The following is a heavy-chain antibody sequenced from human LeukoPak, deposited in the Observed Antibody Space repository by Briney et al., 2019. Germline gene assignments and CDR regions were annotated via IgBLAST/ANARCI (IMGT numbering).Heavy chain of an antibody. CDR1: GFLFDDYA. J-gene: IGHJ2*01. CDR2: ISGDGGST. CDR3: AKSLYGDYGYFDL. Sequence: PGVSLRLFCAASGFLFDDYAMHCARHAPGKGLEWVSLISGDGGSTYYADSVKGRFTISRDNSINSLYLQMNSLRTEDTALYYCAKSLYGDYGYFDLWGRGTLVTVSS. D-gene: IGHD4-17*01. V-gene: IGHV3-43*02.